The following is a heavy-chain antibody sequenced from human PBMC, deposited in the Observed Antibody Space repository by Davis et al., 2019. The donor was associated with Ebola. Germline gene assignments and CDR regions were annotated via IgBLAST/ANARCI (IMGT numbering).Heavy chain of an antibody. J-gene: IGHJ4*02. V-gene: IGHV3-23*01. D-gene: IGHD6-13*01. Sequence: GESLKISCAASGFTFSSYAMSWVRQAPGKGLEWVSAISGSGGSTYYADSVKGRFTISRDNSKNTLYLQMNSLRAEDTAVYYCAREAGGVAAAGKDYWGQGTLVTVSS. CDR1: GFTFSSYA. CDR2: ISGSGGST. CDR3: AREAGGVAAAGKDY.